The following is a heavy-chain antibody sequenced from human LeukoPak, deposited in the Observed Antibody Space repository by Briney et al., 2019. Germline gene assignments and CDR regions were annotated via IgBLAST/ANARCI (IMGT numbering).Heavy chain of an antibody. CDR2: ISAYNGNT. D-gene: IGHD6-6*01. CDR3: ASPIAARRGGIGFDY. J-gene: IGHJ4*02. Sequence: ASVKVSCKASGYTFTSYGISWVRQAPGQGLEWMGWISAYNGNTNYAQKLQGRVTMTTDTSTSTAYMELRSLRSDDTAVYYCASPIAARRGGIGFDYWGQGTLVTVSS. CDR1: GYTFTSYG. V-gene: IGHV1-18*01.